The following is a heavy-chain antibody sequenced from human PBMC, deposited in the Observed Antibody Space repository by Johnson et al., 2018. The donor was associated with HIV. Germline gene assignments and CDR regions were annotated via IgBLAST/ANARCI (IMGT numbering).Heavy chain of an antibody. Sequence: QVQLVESGGGVVQPGKSLRLSCAASGFTFSGYGMHWVRQAPGKGLEWVAVISYDGSNKYYADSVKGRFTISRDNSKNTLYLQMNSLRAEDTAVYYCARDAILSPGAFDIWGQGTMVTVSS. D-gene: IGHD2-21*01. CDR3: ARDAILSPGAFDI. CDR1: GFTFSGYG. CDR2: ISYDGSNK. J-gene: IGHJ3*02. V-gene: IGHV3-30*03.